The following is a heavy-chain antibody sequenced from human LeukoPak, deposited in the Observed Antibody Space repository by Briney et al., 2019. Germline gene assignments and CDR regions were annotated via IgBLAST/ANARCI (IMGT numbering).Heavy chain of an antibody. CDR1: GGSISSYY. CDR2: VYSSGNT. J-gene: IGHJ4*02. D-gene: IGHD4-23*01. Sequence: PSETLSLTCTVSGGSISSYYWSWLRQPPGKGLEWIGYVYSSGNTNYNPSLKTRVTISVDTSMNQFSLNLSSVTAADTAAYYCARLHGGKGQYYFDYWGQGTLVTVPS. CDR3: ARLHGGKGQYYFDY. V-gene: IGHV4-4*09.